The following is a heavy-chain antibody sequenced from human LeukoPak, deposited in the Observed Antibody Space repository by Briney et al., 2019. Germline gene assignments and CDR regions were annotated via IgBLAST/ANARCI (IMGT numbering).Heavy chain of an antibody. Sequence: SETLSLTCTVSGGSISSYHWSWIRQPAGKGLEWIGRIYTSGNTIYNPSLKSRVTMSLDTSKNQLSLKLSPVTAADTAVYYRAREASRELVVSGYYHYYMDVWGKGTTVTVSS. CDR1: GGSISSYH. D-gene: IGHD3-22*01. V-gene: IGHV4-4*07. J-gene: IGHJ6*03. CDR3: AREASRELVVSGYYHYYMDV. CDR2: IYTSGNT.